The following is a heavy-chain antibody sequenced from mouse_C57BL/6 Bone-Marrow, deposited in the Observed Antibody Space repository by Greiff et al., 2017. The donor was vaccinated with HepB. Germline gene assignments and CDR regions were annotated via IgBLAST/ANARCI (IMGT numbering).Heavy chain of an antibody. CDR1: GYSITSGYY. J-gene: IGHJ4*01. CDR3: ARVAHYYAMDY. D-gene: IGHD6-1*01. CDR2: ISYDGSN. V-gene: IGHV3-6*01. Sequence: DVQLQESGPGLVKPSQSLSLTCSVTGYSITSGYYWNWIRQFPGNKLEWLGYISYDGSNNYNPSLNNRISITRDTSKNQFFLKLNSVTTEDTATYDCARVAHYYAMDYGGQGTSVTVSS.